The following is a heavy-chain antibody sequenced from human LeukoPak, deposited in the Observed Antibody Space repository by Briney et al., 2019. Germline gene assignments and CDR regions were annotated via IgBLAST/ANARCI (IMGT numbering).Heavy chain of an antibody. V-gene: IGHV4-59*12. CDR3: ARAKSYVYYFDY. D-gene: IGHD3-10*02. CDR1: GGSISSYY. Sequence: SETLSLTCTVSGGSISSYYWSWIRQPPGKGLEWVGYIYYSGSTNYNPSLKSRVAMSVDTSKNQFSLKLSSVAAADTAVYYCARAKSYVYYFDYWGQGTLVTVSS. CDR2: IYYSGST. J-gene: IGHJ4*02.